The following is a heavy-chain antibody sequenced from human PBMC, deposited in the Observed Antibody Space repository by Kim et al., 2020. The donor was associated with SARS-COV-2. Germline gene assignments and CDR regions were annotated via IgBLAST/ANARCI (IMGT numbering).Heavy chain of an antibody. CDR3: ARTDRYTTNWRDAFDI. Sequence: SGPTLVNPTQTLTLTCTFSGFALNSNGMCVSWIRQTPGKALEWLALIDWEDDKYYSPSLKTRLTISKDTSKNQVVLTMASMDSTDTGTYYCARTDRYTTNWRDAFDIWGQGTVVTVSS. J-gene: IGHJ3*02. D-gene: IGHD3-16*02. CDR2: IDWEDDK. CDR1: GFALNSNGMC. V-gene: IGHV2-70*12.